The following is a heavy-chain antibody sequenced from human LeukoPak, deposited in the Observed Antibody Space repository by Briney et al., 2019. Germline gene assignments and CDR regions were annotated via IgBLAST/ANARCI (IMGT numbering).Heavy chain of an antibody. J-gene: IGHJ6*03. D-gene: IGHD2-8*01. V-gene: IGHV5-51*01. CDR3: ARHGHCTNGVCYSNYYYYMDV. Sequence: PGESLKISCKGSGYSFTSYWIGWVRQMPGKGLEWMGIIYPDDSDTRYSLSFEGQVIISVDKSISTAYLQWSSLKASDTATYYCARHGHCTNGVCYSNYYYYMDVWGKGTTVTVSS. CDR2: IYPDDSDT. CDR1: GYSFTSYW.